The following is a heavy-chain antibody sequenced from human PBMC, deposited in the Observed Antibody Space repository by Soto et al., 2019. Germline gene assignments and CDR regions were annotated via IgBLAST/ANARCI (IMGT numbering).Heavy chain of an antibody. J-gene: IGHJ6*02. CDR2: INPSADST. Sequence: GASVKVSCEASGYTFISYYMHWVRQAPGQGLEWMGIINPSADSTNYAQKFQGRVTMTRDTSTSTVYMELRSLRSEDTAVYYCARPGLYSSSSRGMDVWGQGTTVTVSS. CDR1: GYTFISYY. V-gene: IGHV1-46*01. D-gene: IGHD6-6*01. CDR3: ARPGLYSSSSRGMDV.